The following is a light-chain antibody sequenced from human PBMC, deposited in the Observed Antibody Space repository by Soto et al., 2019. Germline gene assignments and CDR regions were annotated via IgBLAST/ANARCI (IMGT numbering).Light chain of an antibody. V-gene: IGLV4-69*01. CDR2: LNSDGSH. CDR3: QTWDTGRVV. CDR1: SGHSSFA. J-gene: IGLJ2*01. Sequence: QSVLTQSPSASASLGASVKLTCTLSSGHSSFAVAWHQQQPEKGPRYLMKLNSDGSHNKGDGIPDRFSGSSSGAERYLTISSLQSEDEADYYCQTWDTGRVVFGGGTKLTVL.